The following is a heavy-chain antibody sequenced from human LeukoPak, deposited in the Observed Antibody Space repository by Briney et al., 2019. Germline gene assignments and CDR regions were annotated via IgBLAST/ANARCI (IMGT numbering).Heavy chain of an antibody. Sequence: ASVKVSCKASGYTFTSYGISWVRQAPGQGLEWMGGIIPIFGTANYAQKFQGRVTITADKSTTTAYMELSSLRSEDTAVYYCARERAVAGNDAFDIWGQGTMVTVSS. CDR2: IIPIFGTA. CDR3: ARERAVAGNDAFDI. D-gene: IGHD6-19*01. CDR1: GYTFTSYG. V-gene: IGHV1-69*06. J-gene: IGHJ3*02.